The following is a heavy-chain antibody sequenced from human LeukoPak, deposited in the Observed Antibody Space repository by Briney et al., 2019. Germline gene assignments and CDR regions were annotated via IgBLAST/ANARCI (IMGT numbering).Heavy chain of an antibody. CDR2: ISGSGGST. D-gene: IGHD2-15*01. Sequence: GGSLRLSCAASGFTFSSYAMSWVRQAPGKGLEWVSAISGSGGSTYYADSVKGRFTISRDNSKNTLYLQMNSLRAEDTAVYYCAKGGYCSGGSCYDSPHFDYWGQGTLVTVSS. CDR3: AKGGYCSGGSCYDSPHFDY. V-gene: IGHV3-23*01. CDR1: GFTFSSYA. J-gene: IGHJ4*02.